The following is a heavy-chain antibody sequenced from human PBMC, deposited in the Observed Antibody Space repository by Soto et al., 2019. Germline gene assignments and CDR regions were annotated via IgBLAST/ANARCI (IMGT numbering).Heavy chain of an antibody. D-gene: IGHD3-22*01. J-gene: IGHJ4*02. CDR3: ARRSYDNSGYYYVDY. CDR1: GDSITSSNKY. V-gene: IGHV4-39*02. Sequence: QLHLQESGPGLVKPSETLSLTCTVSGDSITSSNKYWGWARQPPGKGLEWIGSTYYRGSAYYSPSLKSRVTISIDSSENHPSLKLSSVTAADTAVYYCARRSYDNSGYYYVDYWGQGTLVTVSS. CDR2: TYYRGSA.